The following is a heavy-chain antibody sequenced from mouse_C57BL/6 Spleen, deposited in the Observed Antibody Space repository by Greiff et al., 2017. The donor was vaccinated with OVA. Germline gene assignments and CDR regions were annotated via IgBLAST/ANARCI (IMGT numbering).Heavy chain of an antibody. V-gene: IGHV1-64*01. CDR2: IHPNSGST. CDR1: GYTFTSYW. J-gene: IGHJ3*01. D-gene: IGHD2-3*01. Sequence: QVQLQQPGAELVKPGASVKLSCKASGYTFTSYWMHWVKQRPGQGLEWIGMIHPNSGSTNYNEKFKSKATLTVDKSSSTAYMQLSSLTSEDAAVYYCARSYDGYYKACWGKGTLVTVAA. CDR3: ARSYDGYYKAC.